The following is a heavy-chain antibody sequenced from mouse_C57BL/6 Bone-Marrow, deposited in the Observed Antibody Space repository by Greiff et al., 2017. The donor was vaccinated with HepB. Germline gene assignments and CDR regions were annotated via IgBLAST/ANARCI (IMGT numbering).Heavy chain of an antibody. V-gene: IGHV5-12*01. J-gene: IGHJ3*01. Sequence: EVKLMESGGGLVQPGGSLKLSCAASGFTFSDYYMYWVRQTPEKRLEWVAYISNGGGSTYYPDTVKGRFTISRDNAKNTLYLQMSRLKSEDTAMYYCARQDDYAFAYWGRGTLVTVSA. CDR3: ARQDDYAFAY. D-gene: IGHD2-4*01. CDR1: GFTFSDYY. CDR2: ISNGGGST.